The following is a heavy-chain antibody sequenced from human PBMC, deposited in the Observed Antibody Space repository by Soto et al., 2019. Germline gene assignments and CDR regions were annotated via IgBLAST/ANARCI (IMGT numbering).Heavy chain of an antibody. J-gene: IGHJ6*01. Sequence: QVQLVQSGAEVKKPGSSVKVSCKTSGGTFRTSAISWVRQAPGQGLERMGGIMPVFPTPDYAQKFQGRVTITADESTSTAYMELSSLRSEDTAVYYCARDKDRQHLVGNYSYFMDVWGQGTTVTVSS. V-gene: IGHV1-69*12. D-gene: IGHD2-8*01. CDR3: ARDKDRQHLVGNYSYFMDV. CDR1: GGTFRTSA. CDR2: IMPVFPTP.